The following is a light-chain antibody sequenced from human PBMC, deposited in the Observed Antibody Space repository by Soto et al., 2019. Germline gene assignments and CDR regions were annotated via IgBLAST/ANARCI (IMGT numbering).Light chain of an antibody. CDR3: QQYHNCHPIA. V-gene: IGKV3D-15*01. J-gene: IGKJ5*01. CDR2: GAS. CDR1: QSVSSS. Sequence: IVLTQSPATLSSSLGERATLSCRASQSVSSSCVAWYQQKPGQALTLLIYGASTRATGIPARFSGSGSATEFTLTISNLQSEDFAAYFCQQYHNCHPIAFGQGRLLEV.